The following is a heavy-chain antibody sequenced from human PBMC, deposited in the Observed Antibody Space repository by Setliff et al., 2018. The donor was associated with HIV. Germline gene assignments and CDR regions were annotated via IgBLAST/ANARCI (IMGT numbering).Heavy chain of an antibody. CDR1: GGSMTTYY. Sequence: SETLSLTCPVSGGSMTTYYWNWIRQPPGKGLEWIGYIYFNGDSYYNPSLKSRVSISLDMSMNQISLKLNSLTAADTAVYYWASSAEYWGPGILVTVSS. CDR2: IYFNGDS. V-gene: IGHV4-59*01. CDR3: ASSAEY. D-gene: IGHD3-10*01. J-gene: IGHJ4*02.